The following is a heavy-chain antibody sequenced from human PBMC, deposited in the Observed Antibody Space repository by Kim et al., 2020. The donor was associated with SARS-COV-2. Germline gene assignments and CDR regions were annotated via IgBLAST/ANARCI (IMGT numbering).Heavy chain of an antibody. Sequence: GRVTITRDTSASTAYMELSSLRSEDTAVYYCARGFPYYYGSGSYYTAFDIWGQGTMVTVSS. J-gene: IGHJ3*02. D-gene: IGHD3-10*01. V-gene: IGHV1-3*01. CDR3: ARGFPYYYGSGSYYTAFDI.